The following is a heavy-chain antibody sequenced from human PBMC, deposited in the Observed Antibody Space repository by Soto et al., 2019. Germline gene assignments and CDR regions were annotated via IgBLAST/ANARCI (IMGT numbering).Heavy chain of an antibody. D-gene: IGHD6-13*01. V-gene: IGHV3-30*18. Sequence: PGGSLRLSCAASGFTFSSYGMHWVRQAPGKGLEWVAVISYDGSNKYYADSVKGRFTISRDNSKNTLYLQMNSLRAEGTAVYYCAKDWASVAAAEWYFDYWGQGTLVTVSS. CDR2: ISYDGSNK. CDR3: AKDWASVAAAEWYFDY. CDR1: GFTFSSYG. J-gene: IGHJ4*02.